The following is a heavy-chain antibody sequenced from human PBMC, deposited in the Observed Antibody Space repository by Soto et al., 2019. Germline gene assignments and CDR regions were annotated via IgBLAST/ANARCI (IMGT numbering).Heavy chain of an antibody. CDR1: GGSISSSSYY. CDR3: ARHLPRIAVTGIDY. J-gene: IGHJ4*02. D-gene: IGHD6-19*01. Sequence: ETLSLTCTVSGGSISSSSYYWGWIRQPPGKGLEWIGGIYYSGSTYYNPSLKSRVTISVDTSKNQFSLKLTSVTAADTAVYYCARHLPRIAVTGIDYWGQGTLVTVSS. CDR2: IYYSGST. V-gene: IGHV4-39*01.